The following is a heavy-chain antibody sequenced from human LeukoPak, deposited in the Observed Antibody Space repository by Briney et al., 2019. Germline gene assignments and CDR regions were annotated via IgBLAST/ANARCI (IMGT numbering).Heavy chain of an antibody. CDR1: GFTFSDYY. Sequence: GGSLRLSCAASGFTFSDYYMSWIRQAPGKGLEWVSYISSSGSTIYYADSVKGRFTISRDNAKNSLYLQMNSLRAEDTAVYYCAKAVLFGVVLPPFDYWGQGTPVTVSS. J-gene: IGHJ4*02. CDR3: AKAVLFGVVLPPFDY. V-gene: IGHV3-11*01. D-gene: IGHD3-3*01. CDR2: ISSSGSTI.